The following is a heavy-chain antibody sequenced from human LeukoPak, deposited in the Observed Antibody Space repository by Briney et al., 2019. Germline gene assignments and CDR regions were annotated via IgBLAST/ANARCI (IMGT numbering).Heavy chain of an antibody. CDR2: ISSSSSYI. CDR3: ARGETYYYGSGPYYYGMDV. V-gene: IGHV3-21*01. D-gene: IGHD3-10*01. CDR1: GFTFSSYS. Sequence: GGSLRLSCAASGFTFSSYSMNWVRQAPGKGLEWVSSISSSSSYIYYADSVKGRFTISRDNAKNSLYLQMNSLRAEDTAVYYCARGETYYYGSGPYYYGMDVWGQGTTVTVSS. J-gene: IGHJ6*02.